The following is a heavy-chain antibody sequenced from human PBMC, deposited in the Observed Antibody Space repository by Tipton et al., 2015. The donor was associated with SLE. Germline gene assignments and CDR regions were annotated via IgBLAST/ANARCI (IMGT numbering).Heavy chain of an antibody. CDR1: GFSFSDYY. Sequence: SLRLSCAASGFSFSDYYMTWIRQAPGKGLEWVSSISYSGSTIYYADSVKGRFTISRDNAKNSLYLQMTSLRAEDTAVYYCARVPSSYGGAFDIWGQGTMVTVSS. CDR2: ISYSGSTI. V-gene: IGHV3-11*01. J-gene: IGHJ3*02. CDR3: ARVPSSYGGAFDI. D-gene: IGHD4-17*01.